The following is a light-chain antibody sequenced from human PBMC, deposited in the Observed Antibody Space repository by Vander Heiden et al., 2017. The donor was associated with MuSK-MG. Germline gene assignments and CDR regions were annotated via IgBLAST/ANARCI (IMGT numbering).Light chain of an antibody. CDR3: QQLNSYPLT. Sequence: IQLTQSPSSLSASVGDRVTITCRASQGISSYLAWYQQKPGKAPKLLIYAASTLQSGVPSRFSGSGYGTDFTLTISSLQPEDFATYYCQQLNSYPLTFGQGTQLDIK. CDR1: QGISSY. J-gene: IGKJ5*01. V-gene: IGKV1-9*01. CDR2: AAS.